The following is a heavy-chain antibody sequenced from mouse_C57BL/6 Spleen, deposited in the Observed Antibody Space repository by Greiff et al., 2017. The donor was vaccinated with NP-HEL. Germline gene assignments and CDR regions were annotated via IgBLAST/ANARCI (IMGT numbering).Heavy chain of an antibody. CDR2: INYDGSST. CDR1: GFTFSDYY. CDR3: ARETGTSFDY. Sequence: EVQLVESEGGLVQPGSSMKLSCTASGFTFSDYYMAWVRQVPEKGLEWVANINYDGSSTYYLDSLKSRFIISRDNAKNILYLQMSSLKSEDTATYYCARETGTSFDYWGHGTTLTVSS. V-gene: IGHV5-16*01. J-gene: IGHJ2*01. D-gene: IGHD4-1*01.